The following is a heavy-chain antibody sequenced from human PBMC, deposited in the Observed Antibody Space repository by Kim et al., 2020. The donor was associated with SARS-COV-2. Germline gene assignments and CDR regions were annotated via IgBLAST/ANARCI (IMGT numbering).Heavy chain of an antibody. J-gene: IGHJ6*03. Sequence: SVKVSCKASGGTFSSYAISWVRQAPGQGLEWMGRIIPIFGIANYAQKFQGRVTITADKSTSTAYLELSSLRSEDTAVYYCARVAAGYSSRDVYYYYYYM. D-gene: IGHD6-13*01. CDR1: GGTFSSYA. CDR2: IIPIFGIA. CDR3: ARVAAGYSSRDVYYYYYYM. V-gene: IGHV1-69*04.